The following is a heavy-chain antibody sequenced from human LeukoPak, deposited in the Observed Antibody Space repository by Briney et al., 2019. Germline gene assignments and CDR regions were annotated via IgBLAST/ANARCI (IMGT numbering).Heavy chain of an antibody. J-gene: IGHJ6*02. CDR2: IYYSGST. Sequence: PSETLSLTCTVSGGSISSYYWSWIRQPPGKGLEWIGYIYYSGSTNYNPSLKSRVTISVDTSKDQFSLKLSSVTAADTAVYYCARQGSGSYSKVYYYYGMDVWGQGTTVTVSS. CDR3: ARQGSGSYSKVYYYYGMDV. CDR1: GGSISSYY. D-gene: IGHD3-10*01. V-gene: IGHV4-59*08.